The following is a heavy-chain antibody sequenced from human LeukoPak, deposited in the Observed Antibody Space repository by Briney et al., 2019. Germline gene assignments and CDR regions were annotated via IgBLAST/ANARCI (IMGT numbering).Heavy chain of an antibody. Sequence: GGSLRLSCAASGFTFSRYWMHWVRQAPGKGLVWVSHINSDGSGTSYADSVKGRFTISRDNAKNTLYLQMNSLRAEDTTVYYCARGSYYGDYEFDYWGQGTLVTVSS. J-gene: IGHJ4*02. D-gene: IGHD4-17*01. CDR3: ARGSYYGDYEFDY. V-gene: IGHV3-74*01. CDR1: GFTFSRYW. CDR2: INSDGSGT.